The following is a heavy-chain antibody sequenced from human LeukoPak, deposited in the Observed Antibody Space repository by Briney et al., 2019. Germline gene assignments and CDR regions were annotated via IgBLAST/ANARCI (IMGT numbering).Heavy chain of an antibody. Sequence: GGSLRLSCAASGFIFSNYWMHWVRQAPGKGLEWVSAISGSGGSTYYADSVKGRFTISRDNSKNTLYLQMNSLRAEDTAVYYCAKDLTMIVVVINGYWGQGTLVTVSS. CDR2: ISGSGGST. V-gene: IGHV3-23*01. CDR1: GFIFSNYW. J-gene: IGHJ4*02. D-gene: IGHD3-22*01. CDR3: AKDLTMIVVVINGY.